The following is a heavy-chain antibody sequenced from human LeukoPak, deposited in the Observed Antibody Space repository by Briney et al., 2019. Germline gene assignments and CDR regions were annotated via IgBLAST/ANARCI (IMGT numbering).Heavy chain of an antibody. Sequence: GGSLRLSCAASGFTFDDYAMHWARRAPGKGLEWVSGISWNSGSIGYADSVKGRFTISRDNAKNSLYLQMNSLRAEDTALYYCAKDGDSSGYYRYYFDYWGQGTLVTVSS. V-gene: IGHV3-9*01. CDR3: AKDGDSSGYYRYYFDY. CDR1: GFTFDDYA. CDR2: ISWNSGSI. J-gene: IGHJ4*02. D-gene: IGHD3-22*01.